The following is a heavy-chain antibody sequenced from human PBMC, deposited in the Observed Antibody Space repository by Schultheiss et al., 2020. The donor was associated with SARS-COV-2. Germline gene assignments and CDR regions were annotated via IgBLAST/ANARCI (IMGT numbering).Heavy chain of an antibody. D-gene: IGHD6-19*01. CDR1: GDSISSGGYY. CDR3: ARVRIAVAGRGFAFDI. V-gene: IGHV4-31*03. J-gene: IGHJ3*02. Sequence: SETLSLTCTVSGDSISSGGYYWSWIRQPPGKGLEWIGYIYYSGSTYYNPSLKSRVTISVDTSKNQFSLKLSSVTAADTAVYYCARVRIAVAGRGFAFDIWGQGTMVTVSS. CDR2: IYYSGST.